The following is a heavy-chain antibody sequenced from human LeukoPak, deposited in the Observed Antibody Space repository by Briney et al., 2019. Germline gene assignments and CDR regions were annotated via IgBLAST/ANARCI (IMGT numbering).Heavy chain of an antibody. CDR1: GFTFSSYA. CDR2: INGNGGST. J-gene: IGHJ4*02. Sequence: GGSLRLSCAASGFTFSSYAMSWVRQAPGKGLEWISGINGNGGSTDYADTVKGRFTISRDNSKNTPYLQMNSLRAEDTAVYYCAKMRGVGYSGYELPFDYWGQGTLVTASS. V-gene: IGHV3-23*01. D-gene: IGHD5-12*01. CDR3: AKMRGVGYSGYELPFDY.